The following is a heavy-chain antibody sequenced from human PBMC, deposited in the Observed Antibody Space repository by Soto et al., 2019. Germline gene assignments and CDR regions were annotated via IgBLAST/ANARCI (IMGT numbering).Heavy chain of an antibody. V-gene: IGHV4-31*03. J-gene: IGHJ4*02. CDR2: IYYSGST. D-gene: IGHD6-13*01. CDR1: GGSINSGGYY. CDR3: ARVGDRWYVDNQDYYFDY. Sequence: SETLSLTCTVSGGSINSGGYYWSWIRQHPGKGLEWIGYIYYSGSTYYNPSLKSRVTISVDTSKNQFSLKLSSVTAADTAVYYCARVGDRWYVDNQDYYFDYWGQGTLVTSPQ.